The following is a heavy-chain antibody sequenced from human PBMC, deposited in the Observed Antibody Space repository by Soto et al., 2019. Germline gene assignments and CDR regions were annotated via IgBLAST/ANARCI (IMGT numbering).Heavy chain of an antibody. D-gene: IGHD6-19*01. J-gene: IGHJ6*02. CDR3: ARDHDSGWPQIYYGMDV. V-gene: IGHV3-33*01. CDR2: IWYDGSNK. Sequence: GWPLRLSCAASGVTFSSYGMHWVRQAPGKGLEWVAVIWYDGSNKYYADSVKGRFTISRDNSKNTLYLQMNSLRAEDTAVYYCARDHDSGWPQIYYGMDVWGQGTTVTVSS. CDR1: GVTFSSYG.